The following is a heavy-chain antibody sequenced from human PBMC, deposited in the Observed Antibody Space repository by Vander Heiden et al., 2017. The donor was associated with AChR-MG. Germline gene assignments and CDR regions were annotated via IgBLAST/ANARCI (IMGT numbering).Heavy chain of an antibody. D-gene: IGHD3-16*01. Sequence: EVPLVQSGTEVKKSGESLKISCKASGYNFPRYWIGWVRRMPGKGLELMGIIFPDDSDTRYSPSFQGQVTISADKSINTVYLQWSSLKASDTAVYYCARTYYLESGGDFWGQGTLVTVSS. CDR3: ARTYYLESGGDF. V-gene: IGHV5-51*01. CDR2: IFPDDSDT. J-gene: IGHJ4*02. CDR1: GYNFPRYW.